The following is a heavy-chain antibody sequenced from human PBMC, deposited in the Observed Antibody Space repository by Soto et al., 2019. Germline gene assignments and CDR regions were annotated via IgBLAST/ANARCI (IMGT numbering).Heavy chain of an antibody. Sequence: SQISNGYYWSWIRQHPGKGLEWIGYIYHTGSTNNNPSLKSRVTMSLDTSKNQFSLKLTSVTAADTAVYYCARVRYDVVPAISSAAFDIWGQGTMVTVSS. J-gene: IGHJ3*02. D-gene: IGHD2-21*02. CDR1: SQISNGYY. CDR2: IYHTGST. V-gene: IGHV4-31*02. CDR3: ARVRYDVVPAISSAAFDI.